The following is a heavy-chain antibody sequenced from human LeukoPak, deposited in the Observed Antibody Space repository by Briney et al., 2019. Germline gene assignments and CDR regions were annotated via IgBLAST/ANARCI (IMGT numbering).Heavy chain of an antibody. V-gene: IGHV3-7*01. Sequence: PGGSLRLSCATSGFDITAHWMSWVRQAPGKRLEWVANIKHDRSEKYYVDSVKGRFTISRDYAKDSVYLQMNSLRVDDTAVYYCARTRVVTRGGYWYFDVWGRGTLVTVSS. CDR2: IKHDRSEK. CDR1: GFDITAHW. CDR3: ARTRVVTRGGYWYFDV. J-gene: IGHJ2*01. D-gene: IGHD2-21*02.